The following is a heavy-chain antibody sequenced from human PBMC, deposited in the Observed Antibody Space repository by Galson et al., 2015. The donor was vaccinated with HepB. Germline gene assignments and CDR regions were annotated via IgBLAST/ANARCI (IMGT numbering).Heavy chain of an antibody. J-gene: IGHJ4*02. CDR3: ATSTDTAGEY. V-gene: IGHV3-7*03. Sequence: SLRLSCAASGFTFSNYWMSWVRQAPGKGLEWVANIKEDGSAKYYVDSVKGRFTISRDNDKDSLYLQMNSLRDEDTAVYYCATSTDTAGEYWGQGTLVTVSS. CDR1: GFTFSNYW. D-gene: IGHD5-18*01. CDR2: IKEDGSAK.